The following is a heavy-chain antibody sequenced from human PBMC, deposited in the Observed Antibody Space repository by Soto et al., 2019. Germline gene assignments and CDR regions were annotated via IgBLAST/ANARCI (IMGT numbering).Heavy chain of an antibody. J-gene: IGHJ4*02. Sequence: QVQLQESGPGLVKPSQTLSLTCSVSGGYISSGGNHWNWGRQHPGKGLEWIGNIYYTGDTNYNPSLKSRATISADMSENHFSLKLTSVTAADTAVYYCAREDIDESFFDYWGQGVVVSVSS. CDR1: GGYISSGGNH. V-gene: IGHV4-31*03. CDR3: AREDIDESFFDY. CDR2: IYYTGDT.